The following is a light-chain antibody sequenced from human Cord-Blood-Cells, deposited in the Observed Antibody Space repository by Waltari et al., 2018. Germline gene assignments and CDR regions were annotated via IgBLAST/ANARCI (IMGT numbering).Light chain of an antibody. V-gene: IGLV2-14*01. Sequence: QSALTQPASVSGSPGQSITISCTGTSRDVGGYNYASWYQQHPGKAPKLMIYEVSKRPSGVSNRFSGSKSGNTASLTISGLQAEDEADYYCSSYTSSPYVFGTGTKVTVL. J-gene: IGLJ1*01. CDR2: EVS. CDR3: SSYTSSPYV. CDR1: SRDVGGYNY.